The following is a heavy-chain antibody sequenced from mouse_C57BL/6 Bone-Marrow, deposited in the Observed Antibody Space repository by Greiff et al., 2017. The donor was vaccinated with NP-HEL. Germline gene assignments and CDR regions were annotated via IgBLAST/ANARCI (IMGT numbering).Heavy chain of an antibody. J-gene: IGHJ1*01. V-gene: IGHV3-6*01. CDR1: GYSITRGYY. Sequence: EVQVLESCPGLVIPFPSLFLTCSVTGYSITRGYYCNWIRQFPGDQLEWRGFISYDGSHNYNPSLKNRTSITLDTSKNQFFLKLNTVTTEDTATDHCARELLRYWYFDVWGAGTTVTVTT. CDR2: ISYDGSH. D-gene: IGHD2-12*01. CDR3: ARELLRYWYFDV.